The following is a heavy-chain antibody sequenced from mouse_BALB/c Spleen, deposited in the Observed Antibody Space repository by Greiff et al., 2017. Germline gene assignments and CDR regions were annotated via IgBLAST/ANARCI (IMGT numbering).Heavy chain of an antibody. V-gene: IGHV5-6-5*01. Sequence: DVMLVESGGGLVKPGGSLKLSCAASGFTFSSYAMSWVRQTPEKRLEWVASISSGGSTYYPDSVKGRFTISRDNARNILYLQMSSLRSEDTAMYYCARGGALVSTMDYWGQGTSVTVSS. CDR2: ISSGGST. CDR3: ARGGALVSTMDY. J-gene: IGHJ4*01. CDR1: GFTFSSYA.